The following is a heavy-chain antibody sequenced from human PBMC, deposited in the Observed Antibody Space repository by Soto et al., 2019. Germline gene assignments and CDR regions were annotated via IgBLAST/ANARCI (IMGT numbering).Heavy chain of an antibody. CDR1: GFTFSSYA. D-gene: IGHD4-17*01. J-gene: IGHJ6*02. V-gene: IGHV3-30-3*01. CDR2: ISYDGSNK. CDR3: ARDVATVTTFYYYYGMDV. Sequence: GGSLRLSCAASGFTFSSYAMHWVRQAPGKGLEWVAVISYDGSNKYYADSVKGRFTISRDNSKNTLYLQMNSLRAEDTAVYYCARDVATVTTFYYYYGMDVWGQGTTVTVSS.